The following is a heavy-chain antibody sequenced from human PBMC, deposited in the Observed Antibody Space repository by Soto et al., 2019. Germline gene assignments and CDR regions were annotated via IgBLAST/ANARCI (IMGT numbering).Heavy chain of an antibody. D-gene: IGHD3-22*01. Sequence: ASVKVSCKASGYTFTSYGISWVRQAPGQGLEWMGWISTFHGNTNYAQKFQGSVTMTTDTSTSTAYMELRSLTSDDTAIYYCARDTYDTTGYPLCYWGQGSLCTVSS. J-gene: IGHJ4*02. CDR3: ARDTYDTTGYPLCY. V-gene: IGHV1-18*04. CDR1: GYTFTSYG. CDR2: ISTFHGNT.